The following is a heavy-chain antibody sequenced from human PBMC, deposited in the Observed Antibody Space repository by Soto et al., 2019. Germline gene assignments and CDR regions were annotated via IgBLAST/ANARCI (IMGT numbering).Heavy chain of an antibody. CDR3: ARDTRGYSRAFDY. J-gene: IGHJ4*02. CDR2: ISSXXXX. D-gene: IGHD5-18*01. Sequence: SETLSLTCIVSGDSVSSDNYYWTWIRQPPGKGLEWIGYISSXXXXXXXXXXXSRVTISVDTSRNQFSLKLTSVTAADTAVYYCARDTRGYSRAFDYWGQGTLVTVSS. V-gene: IGHV4-61*01. CDR1: GDSVSSDNYY.